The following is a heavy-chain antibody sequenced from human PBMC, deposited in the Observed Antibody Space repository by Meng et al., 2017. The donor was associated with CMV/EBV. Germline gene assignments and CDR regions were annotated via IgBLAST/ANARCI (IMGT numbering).Heavy chain of an antibody. CDR1: GGSISSGGYY. CDR3: ARAERAAMVDY. V-gene: IGHV4-31*03. Sequence: SETLSLTCTVSGGSISSGGYYWSWIRQHPGKGLEWIGYIYYSGSTYYNPSLKSRVTISVDTSKNQFSLKLSSVTAADTAVYYCARAERAAMVDYWGQGTLVTVSS. D-gene: IGHD2-2*01. CDR2: IYYSGST. J-gene: IGHJ4*02.